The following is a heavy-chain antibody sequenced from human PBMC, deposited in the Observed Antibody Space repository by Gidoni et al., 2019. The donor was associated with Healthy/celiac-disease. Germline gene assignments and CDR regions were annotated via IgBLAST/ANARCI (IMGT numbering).Heavy chain of an antibody. D-gene: IGHD6-6*01. J-gene: IGHJ6*02. CDR1: GGTFSSYA. V-gene: IGHV1-69*01. CDR2: IIPIFETA. CDR3: ARDLRGRDSRPSPPNYYYYCGMDV. Sequence: QVQLVQSGAEVQKPGFSVKVSCTASGGTFSSYAISWVRQAPGQGLEWMGGIIPIFETASYAQKFQGRVTITADESASTANMELGSLRSEDTAVYYCARDLRGRDSRPSPPNYYYYCGMDVWGQGTTVTVSS.